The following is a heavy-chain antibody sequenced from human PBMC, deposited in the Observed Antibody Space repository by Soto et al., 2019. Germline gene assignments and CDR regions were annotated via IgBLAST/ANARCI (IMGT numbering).Heavy chain of an antibody. D-gene: IGHD2-15*01. Sequence: ASETLSLTCTVSGGSISSGDYYWSWIRQPPGKGLEWIGYIYYSGSTYYNPSLKSRVTISVDTSKNQFSLKLSSVTAADTAVYYCARGYCSGGSCYNVRYNWFDPWGQGTLVTVSS. CDR2: IYYSGST. J-gene: IGHJ5*02. V-gene: IGHV4-30-4*01. CDR3: ARGYCSGGSCYNVRYNWFDP. CDR1: GGSISSGDYY.